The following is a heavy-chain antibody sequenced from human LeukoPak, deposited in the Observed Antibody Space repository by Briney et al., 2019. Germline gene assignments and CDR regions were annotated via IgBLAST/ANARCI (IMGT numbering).Heavy chain of an antibody. CDR3: IRDLGLSHAYGAFDV. J-gene: IGHJ3*01. CDR2: IGNEGST. CDR1: GFTFSLYD. Sequence: GGSLRLSCAASGFTFSLYDMHWVRQATGKSLKWVSGIGNEGSTFYPGSLKGRFTISRDNAKNSLYLQMNSLSAEDTAVYYCIRDLGLSHAYGAFDVWGQGALVTVSS. D-gene: IGHD3-16*01. V-gene: IGHV3-13*01.